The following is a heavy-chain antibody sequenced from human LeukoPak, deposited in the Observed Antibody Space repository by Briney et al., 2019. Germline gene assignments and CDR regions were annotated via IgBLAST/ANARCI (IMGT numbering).Heavy chain of an antibody. CDR1: GFTFSSYS. D-gene: IGHD6-13*01. Sequence: GGSLRLSCAASGFTFSSYSMNWVRQAPGKGLEWVSSISSSSYIYYADSVKGRFTISRDNAKNSLYLRMNSLRAEDTAVYYCARDLYSSSWYGDNWFDPWGQGTLVTVSS. V-gene: IGHV3-21*01. CDR2: ISSSSYI. CDR3: ARDLYSSSWYGDNWFDP. J-gene: IGHJ5*02.